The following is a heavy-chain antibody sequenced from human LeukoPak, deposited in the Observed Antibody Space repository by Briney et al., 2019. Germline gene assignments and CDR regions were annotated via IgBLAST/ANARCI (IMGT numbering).Heavy chain of an antibody. CDR1: GGSISSYY. CDR3: ARGFGSSWYIGRVDY. D-gene: IGHD6-13*01. V-gene: IGHV4-59*12. J-gene: IGHJ4*02. CDR2: IYYSGST. Sequence: PSETLSLTCTVSGGSISSYYWSWIRQPPGKGLEWIGYIYYSGSTNYNPSLKSRVTISVDTSKNQFSLKLSSVTAADTAVYYCARGFGSSWYIGRVDYWGQGTLVTVSS.